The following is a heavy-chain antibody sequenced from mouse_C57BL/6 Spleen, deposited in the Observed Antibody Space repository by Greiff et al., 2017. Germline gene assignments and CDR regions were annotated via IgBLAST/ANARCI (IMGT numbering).Heavy chain of an antibody. CDR2: INPNNGGT. CDR3: ARGHGYYFDY. J-gene: IGHJ2*01. Sequence: VQLQQSGPELVKPGASVKISCKASGYTFTDYYMNWVKQSHGKSLEWIGDINPNNGGTSYNQKFKGKATLTVDKSSSTAYMELRSLTFEDSAVYYCARGHGYYFDYWGQGTTLTVSS. CDR1: GYTFTDYY. V-gene: IGHV1-26*01. D-gene: IGHD2-2*01.